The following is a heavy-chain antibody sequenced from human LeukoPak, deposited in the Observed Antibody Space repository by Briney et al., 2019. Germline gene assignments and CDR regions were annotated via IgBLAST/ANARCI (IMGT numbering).Heavy chain of an antibody. CDR2: IYTSGST. D-gene: IGHD3-10*01. Sequence: PSETLSLTCTVSGGSISSYYWSWIRQPAGKGLEWIGRIYTSGSTNYNPSLKSRVTMSVDTSKNQFSLKLSSVTAAGTAVYYCARDGWDYYGSGSYAYYYYYGMDVWGQGTTVTASS. CDR1: GGSISSYY. J-gene: IGHJ6*02. CDR3: ARDGWDYYGSGSYAYYYYYGMDV. V-gene: IGHV4-4*07.